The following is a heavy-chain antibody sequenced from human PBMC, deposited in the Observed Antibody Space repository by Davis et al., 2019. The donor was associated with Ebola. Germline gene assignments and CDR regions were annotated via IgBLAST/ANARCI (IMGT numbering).Heavy chain of an antibody. J-gene: IGHJ6*04. CDR2: ISWNSGSI. V-gene: IGHV3-9*01. CDR1: GFTFDDYA. Sequence: SLKISCAASGFTFDDYAMHWVRQAPGKGLEWVSGISWNSGSIGYADSVKGRFTISRDNAKNSLYLQMNSLRAEDTALYYCAKTLRPKLYYYYYYGMDVWGKGTTVTVSS. CDR3: AKTLRPKLYYYYYYGMDV. D-gene: IGHD5-18*01.